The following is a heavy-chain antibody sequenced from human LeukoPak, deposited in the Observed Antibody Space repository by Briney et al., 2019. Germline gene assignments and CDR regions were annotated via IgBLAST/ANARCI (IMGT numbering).Heavy chain of an antibody. D-gene: IGHD6-19*01. CDR2: VDPEDGET. Sequence: ATVKISCKVSGYTSTDYYMHWVQQAPGKGLEWMGLVDPEDGETIYAEKFQGRVTITADTSTDTAYMELSSLRSEDTAVYYCATLAVAGGQYYFDYWGQGTLVTVSS. J-gene: IGHJ4*02. CDR3: ATLAVAGGQYYFDY. V-gene: IGHV1-69-2*01. CDR1: GYTSTDYY.